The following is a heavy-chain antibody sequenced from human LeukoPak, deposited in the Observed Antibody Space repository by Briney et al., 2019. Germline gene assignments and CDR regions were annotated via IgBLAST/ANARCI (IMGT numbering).Heavy chain of an antibody. Sequence: GGSLRLSCVVSGFTFNRCWMNWVRQAPGKGLEWVAHINPDGRDTYYVDSVKGRFTISRDNAQNPMYPQMNSLRVEDTAVYYCTSWGDTTAEYFQRWGQGTLVTVSS. D-gene: IGHD2-21*02. J-gene: IGHJ1*01. CDR2: INPDGRDT. CDR1: GFTFNRCW. CDR3: TSWGDTTAEYFQR. V-gene: IGHV3-7*01.